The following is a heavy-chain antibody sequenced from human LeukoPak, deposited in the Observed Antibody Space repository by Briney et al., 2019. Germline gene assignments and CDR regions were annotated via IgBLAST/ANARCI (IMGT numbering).Heavy chain of an antibody. CDR1: GGDITTSIRSIGSYY. CDR3: ARVGIRYDSSGYHDY. Sequence: PSETLSLTCSVSGGDITTSIRSIGSYYWSWLRQPPGKGLEWISYIYDSGSANYNPSLKSRVTISVDTSKNQFSLKLSSVTAADTAVYYCARVGIRYDSSGYHDYWGQGTLVTVSS. V-gene: IGHV4-61*01. D-gene: IGHD3-22*01. CDR2: IYDSGSA. J-gene: IGHJ4*02.